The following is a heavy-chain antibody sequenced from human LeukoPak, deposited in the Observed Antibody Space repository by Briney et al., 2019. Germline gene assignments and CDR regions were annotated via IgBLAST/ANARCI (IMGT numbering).Heavy chain of an antibody. D-gene: IGHD6-25*01. V-gene: IGHV1-2*02. J-gene: IGHJ4*02. Sequence: ASVLVSCKTSGYTFTANYIQWVRQAPGQGLEWMGWINPNSGGTNYAQTFQGRVTMTSETSISTAYMDLSSLRFDDTAIYYCARGVSGTYYFFDYWGQGTLVTVSS. CDR1: GYTFTANY. CDR2: INPNSGGT. CDR3: ARGVSGTYYFFDY.